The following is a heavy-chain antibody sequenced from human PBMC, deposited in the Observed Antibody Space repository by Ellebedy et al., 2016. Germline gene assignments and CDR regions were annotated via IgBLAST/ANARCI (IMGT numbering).Heavy chain of an antibody. D-gene: IGHD3-10*01. V-gene: IGHV3-23*01. Sequence: GGSLRLSCAASGFTFSSYAMSWVRQAPGKGLEWVSAISGSGGSTYYADSVKGRFTISRDNSKNTLYLQMNSLRAEDTAVYYCAKGLKLLWFGELYYWGQGTLVTVSS. CDR2: ISGSGGST. J-gene: IGHJ4*02. CDR1: GFTFSSYA. CDR3: AKGLKLLWFGELYY.